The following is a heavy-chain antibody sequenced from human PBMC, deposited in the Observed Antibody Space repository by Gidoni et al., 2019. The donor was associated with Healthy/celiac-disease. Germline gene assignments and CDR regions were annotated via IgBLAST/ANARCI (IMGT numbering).Heavy chain of an antibody. V-gene: IGHV4-34*01. CDR3: ARGRGITMIVVPYFDY. CDR1: GGSFSGYY. D-gene: IGHD3-22*01. Sequence: QVQLQQWGAGLLKPSETLSLTCAVSGGSFSGYYWSWIRQPPGKGLEWIGEINHSGSTNYNPSLKSRVTISVDTSKNQFSLKLSSVTAADTAVYYCARGRGITMIVVPYFDYWGQGTLVTVSS. J-gene: IGHJ4*02. CDR2: INHSGST.